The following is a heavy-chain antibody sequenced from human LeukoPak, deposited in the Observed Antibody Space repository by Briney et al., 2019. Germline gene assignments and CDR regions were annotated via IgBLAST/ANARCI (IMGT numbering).Heavy chain of an antibody. V-gene: IGHV3-23*01. CDR2: ISNNGGYT. D-gene: IGHD1-26*01. CDR3: VKSRRVGANQRGLFDY. J-gene: IGHJ4*02. CDR1: GFTFSSSA. Sequence: PGGSLRLSCAASGFTFSSSAMSWVRQAPGKGLEWVSAISNNGGYTYYADSVQGRFTISRDNSKSTLCLQMSSLRAEDTAVYYCVKSRRVGANQRGLFDYWGQGTLVTVSP.